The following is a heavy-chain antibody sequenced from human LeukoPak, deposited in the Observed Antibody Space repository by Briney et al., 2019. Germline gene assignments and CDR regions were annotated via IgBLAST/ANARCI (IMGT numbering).Heavy chain of an antibody. CDR2: TYYNSKWYT. V-gene: IGHV6-1*01. J-gene: IGHJ6*02. CDR1: GDSVSTASNA. CDR3: ARDSEYRDWYYYYGMDV. Sequence: SQTLSLTCAISGDSVSTASNAWYWIRQSPSRGLEWLGRTYYNSKWYTDYAVSVSGRTTINPDTSRNQLSLQLSFVTPEDTAVYYCARDSEYRDWYYYYGMDVWGQGTTVTVSS. D-gene: IGHD4-17*01.